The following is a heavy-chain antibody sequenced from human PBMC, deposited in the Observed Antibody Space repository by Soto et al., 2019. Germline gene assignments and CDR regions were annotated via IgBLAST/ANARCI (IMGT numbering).Heavy chain of an antibody. J-gene: IGHJ4*02. CDR3: AKDIAARPPYYCDY. V-gene: IGHV3-9*01. CDR1: GFTFDHYA. CDR2: ISWNSGTI. Sequence: EVQLVESGGGLVQPGRSLRLSCAASGFTFDHYAMHWVRQAPGKGLEWVSGISWNSGTIAYADSVEGRFTISRDNAKNSLYLQMNSLRAEDTALYYCAKDIAARPPYYCDYWGQGTLVTVSS. D-gene: IGHD6-6*01.